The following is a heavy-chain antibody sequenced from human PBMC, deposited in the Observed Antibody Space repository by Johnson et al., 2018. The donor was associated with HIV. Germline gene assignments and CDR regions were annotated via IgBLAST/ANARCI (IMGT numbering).Heavy chain of an antibody. CDR2: ISYDGSNK. V-gene: IGHV3-30*04. J-gene: IGHJ3*02. D-gene: IGHD2-8*02. CDR1: GFTFSSYA. Sequence: QVQLVESGGGVVQSGRSLRLSCAASGFTFSSYAMHWVRQAPGKGLEWVAVISYDGSNKYYADSVKGRFTISRDNSKNTLYLQMNSLRAEDTAVYYCARDCTGGVCLNDAFDIWGQGTMVTVSS. CDR3: ARDCTGGVCLNDAFDI.